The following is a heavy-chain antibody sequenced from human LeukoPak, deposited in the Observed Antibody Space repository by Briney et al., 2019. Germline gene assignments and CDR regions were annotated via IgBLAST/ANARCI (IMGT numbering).Heavy chain of an antibody. CDR3: AREIWSYYDSSGYLDY. D-gene: IGHD3-22*01. CDR1: GFTFSSYA. V-gene: IGHV3-30-3*01. J-gene: IGHJ4*02. CDR2: ISYDGSNK. Sequence: GGSLRLSCAASGFTFSSYAMHWVRQAPGKGLEWVAVISYDGSNKYYADSVKGRFTISRDNSKNTLYLQMNSLRAEDTAVYYCAREIWSYYDSSGYLDYWGQGTLVTVSS.